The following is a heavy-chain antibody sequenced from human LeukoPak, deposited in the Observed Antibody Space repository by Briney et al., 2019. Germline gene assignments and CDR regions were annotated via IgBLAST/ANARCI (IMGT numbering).Heavy chain of an antibody. Sequence: PGGSLRLSCAASGFTFSTYWMHWVRQGPGEGPVWVSRIDSDGSTTSYADSVKGRFTISRDNAKNTLNLQMNNLRAEDTALYYCVRDFKMSFETWGQRKMVTVSS. CDR2: IDSDGSTT. V-gene: IGHV3-74*01. CDR1: GFTFSTYW. D-gene: IGHD5-24*01. CDR3: VRDFKMSFET. J-gene: IGHJ3*02.